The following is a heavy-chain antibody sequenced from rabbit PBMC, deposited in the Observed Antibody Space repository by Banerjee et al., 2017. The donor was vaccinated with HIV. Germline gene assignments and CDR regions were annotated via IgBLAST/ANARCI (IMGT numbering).Heavy chain of an antibody. V-gene: IGHV1S45*01. D-gene: IGHD1-1*01. CDR1: GFSCYYKCV. Sequence: QQQLVESGGGLVKPEGSLTLTCTASGFSCYYKCVMCWVRQAPGKGLQWIGCMNTVSGNAVYATWAKGRFPISSTSSTTVALRMTSLTAADTATYFCARDLADVIGWNLDLWGPGTLVTVS. J-gene: IGHJ4*01. CDR2: MNTVSGNA. CDR3: ARDLADVIGWNLDL.